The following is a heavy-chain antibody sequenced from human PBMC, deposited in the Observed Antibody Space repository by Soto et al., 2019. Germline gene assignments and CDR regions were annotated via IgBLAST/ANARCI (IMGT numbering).Heavy chain of an antibody. V-gene: IGHV3-30*03. CDR1: GFTFSGYG. CDR2: ISHDGNNK. D-gene: IGHD6-19*01. J-gene: IGHJ4*02. Sequence: GGSPRLSCAACGFTFSGYGMHGVRQAPGKGLEWVAVISHDGNNKYHGDSVKGRVTVSRDNSKNTLSLEMNSLTAEDTAVYYCARDLNSGWLDYWGQGTLVTVSS. CDR3: ARDLNSGWLDY.